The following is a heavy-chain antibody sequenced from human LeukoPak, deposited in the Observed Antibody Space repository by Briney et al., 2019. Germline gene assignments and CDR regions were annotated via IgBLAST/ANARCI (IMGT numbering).Heavy chain of an antibody. J-gene: IGHJ6*03. CDR2: INHSGST. V-gene: IGHV4-34*01. CDR1: GGSFSGYY. CDR3: ARGLNWNDYYYYMDV. Sequence: SETLSLTCAVYGGSFSGYYWSWIRQPPGKGLEWIGEINHSGSTNYSPSLKSRVTISVDTSKNQFSLKLSSVTAADTAVYYCARGLNWNDYYYYMDVWGKGTTVTVSS. D-gene: IGHD1-1*01.